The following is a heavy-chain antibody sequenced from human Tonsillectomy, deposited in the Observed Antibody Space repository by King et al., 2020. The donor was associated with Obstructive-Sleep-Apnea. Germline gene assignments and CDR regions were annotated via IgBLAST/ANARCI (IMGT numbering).Heavy chain of an antibody. J-gene: IGHJ5*02. CDR3: ARFRVLSRVSNWFDP. CDR1: GGSISSGGYS. CDR2: IYYSGST. V-gene: IGHV4-30-4*07. Sequence: VQLQESGPGLVKPSQTLSLTCAVSGGSISSGGYSWSWIRQPPGKGLEWIGYIYYSGSTYYNPSLKSRVTISVDTSKNQFSLKLSSVTAADTAVYYCARFRVLSRVSNWFDPWGQGTLVTVSS. D-gene: IGHD5-24*01.